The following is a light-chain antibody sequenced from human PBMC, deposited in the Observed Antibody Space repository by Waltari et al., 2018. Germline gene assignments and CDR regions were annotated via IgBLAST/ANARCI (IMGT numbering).Light chain of an antibody. CDR2: GSS. J-gene: IGLJ3*02. CDR3: QSYDTSLSVV. Sequence: QSVLTQPPSVSGAPGQRVTISCTGSGSNIGAGHDVPWYQQLPRAAPKLLISGSSTRPLGVPYRFFGSPSGTSASLAIPGLQAEDEADYYCQSYDTSLSVVFGGGTKLTVL. CDR1: GSNIGAGHD. V-gene: IGLV1-40*01.